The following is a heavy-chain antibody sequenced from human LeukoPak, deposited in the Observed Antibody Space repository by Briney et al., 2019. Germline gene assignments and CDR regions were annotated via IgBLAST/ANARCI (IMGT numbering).Heavy chain of an antibody. CDR2: ISYDGSNK. J-gene: IGHJ4*02. D-gene: IGHD3-10*01. V-gene: IGHV3-30*18. CDR3: AKASAGFGELR. CDR1: GFTFSSYG. Sequence: GRSLRLSCAASGFTFSSYGMHWVRQARGKGLEWVAVISYDGSNKYYADSVKGRFTISRDNSKNTLYLQMNSLRAEDTAVYYCAKASAGFGELRWGQGTLVTVSS.